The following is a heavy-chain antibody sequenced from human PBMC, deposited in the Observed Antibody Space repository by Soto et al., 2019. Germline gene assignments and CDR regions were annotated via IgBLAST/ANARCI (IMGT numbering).Heavy chain of an antibody. J-gene: IGHJ6*02. CDR2: IIPIFGTA. CDR3: ARDSAVVVAATPYYYYGMDV. D-gene: IGHD2-15*01. Sequence: QVQLVQAGAEVKKPGSSVKVSCKAAGGTFSSYAISWVRQAPGQGLEWMGGIIPIFGTANYAQKFQGRVTITADESTSTAYMELSSLRSEDTAVYYCARDSAVVVAATPYYYYGMDVWGHGTTVTVSS. V-gene: IGHV1-69*01. CDR1: GGTFSSYA.